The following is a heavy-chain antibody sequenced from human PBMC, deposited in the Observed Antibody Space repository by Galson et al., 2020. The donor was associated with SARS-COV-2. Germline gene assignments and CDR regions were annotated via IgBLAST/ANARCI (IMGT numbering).Heavy chain of an antibody. Sequence: SETLSLTCTVSGGSISSGSYYWSWIRQPAGKGLEWIGRIYTSGSTNYNPSPKSRVTISVDTSKNQFSLKLSSVTAADTAVYYCARGSRGILRHIVVVTNPGAFDIWGHGTMVTVSS. J-gene: IGHJ3*02. V-gene: IGHV4-61*02. D-gene: IGHD2-21*02. CDR3: ARGSRGILRHIVVVTNPGAFDI. CDR1: GGSISSGSYY. CDR2: IYTSGST.